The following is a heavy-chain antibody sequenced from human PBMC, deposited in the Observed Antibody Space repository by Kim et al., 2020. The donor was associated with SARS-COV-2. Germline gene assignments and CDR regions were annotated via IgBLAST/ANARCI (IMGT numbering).Heavy chain of an antibody. V-gene: IGHV3-21*01. CDR2: ISSSSSYI. CDR1: GFTFSSYS. CDR3: ASAPCSTSCYFGIAASTGENAFDI. J-gene: IGHJ3*02. Sequence: GGSLRLSCAASGFTFSSYSMNWVRQAPGKGLEWVSSISSSSSYIYYADSVKGRFTISRDNAKNSLYLQMNSLRAEDTAVYYCASAPCSTSCYFGIAASTGENAFDIWGQGTMVTVSS. D-gene: IGHD2-2*01.